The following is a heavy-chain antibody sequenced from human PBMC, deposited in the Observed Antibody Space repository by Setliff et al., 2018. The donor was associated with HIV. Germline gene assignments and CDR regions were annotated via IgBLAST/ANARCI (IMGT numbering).Heavy chain of an antibody. D-gene: IGHD2-15*01. CDR2: IRRRDSGGTT. Sequence: PGGSLRLSCTVSGFTFGDYGVNWVRQAPGKGLEWVGFIRRRDSGGTTEYAASVKGRFTISRDDSKTIAYLQMNSLKIEDTAVYYCTRAGGNPSRPFLFDYWGQGTLVT. CDR3: TRAGGNPSRPFLFDY. J-gene: IGHJ4*02. V-gene: IGHV3-49*04. CDR1: GFTFGDYG.